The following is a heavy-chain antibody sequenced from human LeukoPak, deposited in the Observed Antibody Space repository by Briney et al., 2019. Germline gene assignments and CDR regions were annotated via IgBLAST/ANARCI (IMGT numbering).Heavy chain of an antibody. CDR1: GGTFSSYA. J-gene: IGHJ4*02. V-gene: IGHV1-69*13. D-gene: IGHD3-22*01. CDR2: IIPIFGTA. Sequence: ASVKVSCKASGGTFSSYAISWVRQAPGQGLEWMGGIIPIFGTANCAQKFQGRVTITADESTSTAYMELSSLRSEDTAVYYCARGQENNYYDSSGYQSTFDYWGQGTLVTVSS. CDR3: ARGQENNYYDSSGYQSTFDY.